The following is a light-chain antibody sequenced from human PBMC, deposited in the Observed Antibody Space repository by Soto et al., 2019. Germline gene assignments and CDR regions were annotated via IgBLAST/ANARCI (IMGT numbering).Light chain of an antibody. Sequence: QSALTQPASVSGSPGQSIIISGTGTNSDIGGYNYVSWYQHHPGKAPKLMIYHVSDRPSGVSDRFSGSKSGNTASLIISGLRAEDEVDYYCSSYTRSPIPYVFGTGTKFTVL. V-gene: IGLV2-14*03. CDR3: SSYTRSPIPYV. CDR1: NSDIGGYNY. CDR2: HVS. J-gene: IGLJ1*01.